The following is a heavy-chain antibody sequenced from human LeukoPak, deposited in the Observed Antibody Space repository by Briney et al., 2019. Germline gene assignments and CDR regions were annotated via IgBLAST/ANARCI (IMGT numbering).Heavy chain of an antibody. CDR3: AREDMAASAAIVDY. D-gene: IGHD2-2*01. CDR2: FYYSGST. V-gene: IGHV4-59*12. J-gene: IGHJ4*02. CDR1: GGSISSYY. Sequence: KPSETLSLTCTVSGGSISSYYWSWIRQPPRKGLEWIGYFYYSGSTNYNPSLKSRVTISVDTSKNQFSLNLNSVTAADTAVYYCAREDMAASAAIVDYWGQGTPVTVSS.